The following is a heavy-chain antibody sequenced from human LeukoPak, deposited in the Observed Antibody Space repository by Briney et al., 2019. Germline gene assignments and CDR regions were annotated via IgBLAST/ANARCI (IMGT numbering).Heavy chain of an antibody. CDR1: GFTFSNYW. CDR3: TRIRGYSAYDFNY. V-gene: IGHV3-15*01. CDR2: IKSTTDGVTT. Sequence: PGESLRLSCAASGFTFSNYWMSWVRQAPGKGLEWVGRIKSTTDGVTTDYAAPVKGRFTISRDDSRNTLYLQLNSLKTEDTALYYCTRIRGYSAYDFNYWGQGTLVTVSS. J-gene: IGHJ4*02. D-gene: IGHD5-12*01.